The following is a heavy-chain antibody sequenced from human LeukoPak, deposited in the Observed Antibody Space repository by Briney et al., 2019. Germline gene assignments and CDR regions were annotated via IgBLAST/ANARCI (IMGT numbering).Heavy chain of an antibody. V-gene: IGHV1-69*06. Sequence: GASVKVSCKASGYTFTSYAISWVRQAPGQGLERMGGIIPIFGTANYAQKFQGRVTITADKSTSTAYMELSSLRSEDTAVYYCALSGQQLVNWFDPWGQGTLVTVSS. CDR1: GYTFTSYA. CDR3: ALSGQQLVNWFDP. CDR2: IIPIFGTA. D-gene: IGHD6-13*01. J-gene: IGHJ5*02.